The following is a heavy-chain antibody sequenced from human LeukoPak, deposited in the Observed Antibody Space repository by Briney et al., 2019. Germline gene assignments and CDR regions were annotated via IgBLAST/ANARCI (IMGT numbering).Heavy chain of an antibody. CDR3: AKVRDSVVVPDFDY. Sequence: GGSLRLSCAAPGFIVRSNYMSWVRQAPGKGLEWVSILYSDSSAYYADSVKGRFTISRDNSKDTLYLQMNSLRAEDTAVYYCAKVRDSVVVPDFDYWGQGTLVTVSS. CDR1: GFIVRSNY. V-gene: IGHV3-53*01. J-gene: IGHJ4*02. CDR2: LYSDSSA. D-gene: IGHD2-2*01.